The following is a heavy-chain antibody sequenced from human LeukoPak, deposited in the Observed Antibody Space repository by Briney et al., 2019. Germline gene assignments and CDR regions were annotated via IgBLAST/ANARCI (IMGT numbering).Heavy chain of an antibody. J-gene: IGHJ1*01. CDR2: INPNSGGT. Sequence: ASVKVSCKASGYTFTGYYIHWVRPAPGQGLAWMGWINPNSGGTNYAQKFQGRVTMTRDTSINTAYMELSRLRSDDTAVYYCARAVAAAGTGAEYFQHWGQGTLVTVSS. D-gene: IGHD6-13*01. CDR3: ARAVAAAGTGAEYFQH. V-gene: IGHV1-2*02. CDR1: GYTFTGYY.